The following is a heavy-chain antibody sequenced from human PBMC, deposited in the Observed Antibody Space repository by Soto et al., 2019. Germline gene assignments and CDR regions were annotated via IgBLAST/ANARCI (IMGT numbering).Heavy chain of an antibody. CDR1: GGTFINSA. D-gene: IGHD3-10*01. Sequence: SVKVSCKASGGTFINSAITWVRQAPRQGLEWVGMIIPLFGSTNSAPKFRGRFTFTADTSTSTSFMELTRLKSNDTALYYCAKQRADYGSGADTFYFDSWGQGALVTVSS. J-gene: IGHJ4*02. V-gene: IGHV1-69*06. CDR3: AKQRADYGSGADTFYFDS. CDR2: IIPLFGST.